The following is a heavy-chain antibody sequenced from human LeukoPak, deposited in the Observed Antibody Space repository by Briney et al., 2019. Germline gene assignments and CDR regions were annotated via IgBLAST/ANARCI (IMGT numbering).Heavy chain of an antibody. CDR2: IIPILGIA. CDR3: ARDGGIAAAGSDY. J-gene: IGHJ4*02. CDR1: GGTFSSYT. V-gene: IGHV1-69*04. Sequence: SVKVSCKASGGTFSSYTISLVRQAPGQGLEWMGRIIPILGIANYAQKFQGRVTITADKSTSTAYMELSSLRSEDTAEYYCARDGGIAAAGSDYWGQGTLVTVSS. D-gene: IGHD6-13*01.